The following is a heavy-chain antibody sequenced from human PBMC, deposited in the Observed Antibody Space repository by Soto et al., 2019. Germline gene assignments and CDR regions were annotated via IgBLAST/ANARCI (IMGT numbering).Heavy chain of an antibody. J-gene: IGHJ4*02. CDR1: GYTFTNFG. Sequence: QVQLVQSGAEVKKPGASVKVSCKASGYTFTNFGLSWVRQAPGQGLEWMGWINTDNGDTKYSQNFQGRVTMTTDTSTRTVYVELRSLRSDDTAVYYCARDTDCSSGACYIGFWGQGTLVTVSS. D-gene: IGHD2-8*01. CDR3: ARDTDCSSGACYIGF. CDR2: INTDNGDT. V-gene: IGHV1-18*01.